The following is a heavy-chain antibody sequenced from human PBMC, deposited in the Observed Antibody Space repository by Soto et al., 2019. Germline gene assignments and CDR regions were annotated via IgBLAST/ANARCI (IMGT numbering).Heavy chain of an antibody. CDR2: IFYTGRT. V-gene: IGHV4-59*01. CDR3: AREYANSPEAFDF. J-gene: IGHJ4*02. Sequence: SETLSLTCTVSGGSISNYYWSWIRQPPGKGLEWIGYIFYTGRTSYNPSLKSRVTISVDTSKNQFSLKLSSVTAADTAVFYCAREYANSPEAFDFWGQGALVT. CDR1: GGSISNYY. D-gene: IGHD2-2*01.